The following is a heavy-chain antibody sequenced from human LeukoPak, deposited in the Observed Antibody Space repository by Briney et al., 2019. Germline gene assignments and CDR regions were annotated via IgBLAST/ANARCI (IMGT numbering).Heavy chain of an antibody. Sequence: PSETLSLTCTVSGGSISSSSYYWGWIRQPPGKGLEWIGSIYYSGSTYYNPSLKSRVTISVDTSKNQFSLKLSSVTAADTAVYYCARDRGIAAAGTIDYWGQGTLVTVSS. CDR3: ARDRGIAAAGTIDY. D-gene: IGHD6-13*01. J-gene: IGHJ4*02. CDR2: IYYSGST. CDR1: GGSISSSSYY. V-gene: IGHV4-39*07.